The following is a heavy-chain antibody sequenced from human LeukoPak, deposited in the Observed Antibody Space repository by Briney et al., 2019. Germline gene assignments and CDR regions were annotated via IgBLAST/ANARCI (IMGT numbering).Heavy chain of an antibody. CDR3: AKDTPLTAYSGGWSTNHFDY. V-gene: IGHV3-23*01. Sequence: QPGGSLRLSCEGSGFTFSNYAMSWVRQAPGKGLQWVSTITGLSEVTFYADSLKGRFTISRDNFRNTLYLQMNSLRAEDAAIYYCAKDTPLTAYSGGWSTNHFDYWGQGTLVTVSS. D-gene: IGHD2-15*01. CDR2: ITGLSEVT. CDR1: GFTFSNYA. J-gene: IGHJ4*02.